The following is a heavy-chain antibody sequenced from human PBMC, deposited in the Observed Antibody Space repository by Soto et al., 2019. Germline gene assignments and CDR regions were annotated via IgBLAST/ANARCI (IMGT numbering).Heavy chain of an antibody. D-gene: IGHD3-10*01. V-gene: IGHV3-53*01. CDR3: PPRPGGGGY. J-gene: IGHJ4*02. Sequence: EVQLVESGGGLIQPGGSLRLSCAVSGFTVSNNYMSWVRQAPGKGLEGVSVIYSGGYTAYGDSVKGRFTISRDNSKNTIYLQRKTLGPADPAGFSRPPRPGGGGYWGQGTLVTVSS. CDR2: IYSGGYT. CDR1: GFTVSNNY.